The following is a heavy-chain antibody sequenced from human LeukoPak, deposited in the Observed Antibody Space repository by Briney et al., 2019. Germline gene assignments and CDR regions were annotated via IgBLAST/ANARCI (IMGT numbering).Heavy chain of an antibody. D-gene: IGHD2-2*01. CDR1: GGSISSGGYY. J-gene: IGHJ4*02. Sequence: PSETLSLTCTVSGGSISSGGYYWSWIRQPPGKGLEWIGYIYHSGSTYYNPSLKSRVTISVDRSKNQFSLKLSSVTAADTAVYYCARVGHGFSSGVVVPAASLGGFDYWGQGTLVTVSS. V-gene: IGHV4-30-2*01. CDR3: ARVGHGFSSGVVVPAASLGGFDY. CDR2: IYHSGST.